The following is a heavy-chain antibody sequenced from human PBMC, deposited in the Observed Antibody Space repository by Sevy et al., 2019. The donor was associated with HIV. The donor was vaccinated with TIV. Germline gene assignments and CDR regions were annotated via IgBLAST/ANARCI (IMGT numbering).Heavy chain of an antibody. CDR3: VREGRNYEYVWGTYHSGF. CDR1: GFSFNGYA. V-gene: IGHV3-30*04. J-gene: IGHJ4*02. D-gene: IGHD3-16*02. Sequence: EGSLRLSCAASGFSFNGYAMHWVRQAPGKGLEWLAVISYDGSVKYYTESVKGRFTISRDNTKNTLFLQLNSLRPEDTAVYYCVREGRNYEYVWGTYHSGFRAQGTLVTVSS. CDR2: ISYDGSVK.